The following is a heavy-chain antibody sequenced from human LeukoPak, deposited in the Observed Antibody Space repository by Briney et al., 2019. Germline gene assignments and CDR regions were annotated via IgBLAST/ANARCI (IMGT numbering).Heavy chain of an antibody. Sequence: SETLSLTCTVSGGSISGYYWSWILQPPGKRLEWMEYRHVSGSTNYNPSLKSRVTISVDTSKNQFSLKLSSVTAADTAVYYCARHAGIAAAFDYWGQGTLVTVSS. V-gene: IGHV4-59*08. D-gene: IGHD6-13*01. CDR3: ARHAGIAAAFDY. CDR2: RHVSGST. CDR1: GGSISGYY. J-gene: IGHJ4*02.